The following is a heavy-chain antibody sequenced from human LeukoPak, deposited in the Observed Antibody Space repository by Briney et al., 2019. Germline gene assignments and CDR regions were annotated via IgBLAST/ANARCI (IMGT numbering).Heavy chain of an antibody. Sequence: PGGSLRPSCAASGITFSTSAMSWVRQAPGRGLECVSVISGGGDRTYYAETVRGRLTISRDNSKNTLYLQMSSLRADDTAIYYCAKGHSAYGTGFDYWGQGTLVTVSS. V-gene: IGHV3-23*01. J-gene: IGHJ4*02. CDR1: GITFSTSA. CDR3: AKGHSAYGTGFDY. D-gene: IGHD5-12*01. CDR2: ISGGGDRT.